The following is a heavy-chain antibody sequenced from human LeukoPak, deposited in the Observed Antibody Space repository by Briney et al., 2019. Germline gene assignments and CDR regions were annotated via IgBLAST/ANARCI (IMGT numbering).Heavy chain of an antibody. Sequence: GGSLRLSCVASGFTFSSYSMNWVRQAPGKGLEWVSYISSSSGTIYYADSVKGRFTISRDNSKNTLYLQMNSLRAEDAAVYYCAKVRKQWLVRSDAFDIWGQGTMVTVSS. CDR3: AKVRKQWLVRSDAFDI. D-gene: IGHD6-19*01. CDR2: ISSSSGTI. J-gene: IGHJ3*02. V-gene: IGHV3-48*01. CDR1: GFTFSSYS.